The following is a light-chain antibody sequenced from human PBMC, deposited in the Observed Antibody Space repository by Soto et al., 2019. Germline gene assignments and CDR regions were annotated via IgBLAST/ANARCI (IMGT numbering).Light chain of an antibody. V-gene: IGKV3-15*01. Sequence: EIVMTQSPATLSVSPGERATLSCRASQSVSSNLAWYQQKPGQAPRLLIYGASTRATGIPARFSGSGSGTGLTLNINRMQSEDFSFCCCLQSKTWAPGTFCQGTK. CDR3: LQSKTWAPGT. J-gene: IGKJ1*01. CDR2: GAS. CDR1: QSVSSN.